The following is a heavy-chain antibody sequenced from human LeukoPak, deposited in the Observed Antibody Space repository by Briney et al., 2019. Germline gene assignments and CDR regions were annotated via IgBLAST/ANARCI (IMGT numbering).Heavy chain of an antibody. CDR2: INTNTGNP. D-gene: IGHD3-10*01. Sequence: PGASVKVSCKASGYTFTSYAMNWVRQAPGQGLEWMGWINTNTGNPTYAQGFTGRFVFSLDTSVSTAYLQISSLKAEDTAVYYCARVGSGVVGMVRYAFDIWGQGTMVTVSS. CDR3: ARVGSGVVGMVRYAFDI. V-gene: IGHV7-4-1*02. CDR1: GYTFTSYA. J-gene: IGHJ3*02.